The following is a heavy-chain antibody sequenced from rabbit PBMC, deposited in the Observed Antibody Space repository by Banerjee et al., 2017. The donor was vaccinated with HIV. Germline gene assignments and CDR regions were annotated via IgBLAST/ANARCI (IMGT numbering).Heavy chain of an antibody. J-gene: IGHJ4*01. CDR2: IYAASDTT. V-gene: IGHV1S40*01. D-gene: IGHD8-1*01. CDR1: GSDFSSNA. CDR3: ARTGAYAGGGYALGL. Sequence: QSLEESGGDLVKPGASLTLTCKASGSDFSSNAMCWVRQAPGKGLEWIAYIYAASDTTYYASWAKGRFTISKTSSTTVTLQMTSLTAADTATYFCARTGAYAGGGYALGLWGPGTLVTVS.